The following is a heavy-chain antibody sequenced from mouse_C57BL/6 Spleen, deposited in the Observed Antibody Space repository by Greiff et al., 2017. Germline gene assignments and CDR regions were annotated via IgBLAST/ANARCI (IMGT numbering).Heavy chain of an antibody. CDR1: GYTFTSYW. Sequence: QVQLKQPGAELVKPGASVKMSCKASGYTFTSYWITWVKQRPGQGLEWIGDIYPGSGSTNYNEKFKSKATLTVDTSSSTSYMPLSSLTSEDSAVYYCARPETTVVASRGYFDVWGTGTTVTVSS. CDR2: IYPGSGST. CDR3: ARPETTVVASRGYFDV. D-gene: IGHD1-1*01. V-gene: IGHV1-55*01. J-gene: IGHJ1*03.